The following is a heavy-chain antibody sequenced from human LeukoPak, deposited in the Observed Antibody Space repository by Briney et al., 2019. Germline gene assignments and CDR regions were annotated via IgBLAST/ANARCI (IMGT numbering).Heavy chain of an antibody. J-gene: IGHJ4*02. Sequence: SETLSLTCTVSGGSISSSSYYWGWIRQPPGKGLEWIGSIYYSGSTYYNPSLKSRVTISVDTSKNQFSLKLSSVTAADTAVYYCARQGYSSGWYFDYWGQGTLVIVSS. CDR3: ARQGYSSGWYFDY. CDR1: GGSISSSSYY. CDR2: IYYSGST. D-gene: IGHD6-19*01. V-gene: IGHV4-39*01.